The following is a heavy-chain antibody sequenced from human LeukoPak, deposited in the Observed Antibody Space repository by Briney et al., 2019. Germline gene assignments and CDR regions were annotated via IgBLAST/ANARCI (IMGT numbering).Heavy chain of an antibody. CDR1: GFTFSSYW. J-gene: IGHJ4*02. CDR2: IYYSGDS. D-gene: IGHD6-6*01. V-gene: IGHV4-59*08. Sequence: GSLRLSCAASGFTFSSYWMSWIRQPPGKGLEWIGYIYYSGDSNYNPSLKSRATISLDTSKNQFSLKVSSVTAADTAIYYCARHTYARPFDSWGQGTLVTVSS. CDR3: ARHTYARPFDS.